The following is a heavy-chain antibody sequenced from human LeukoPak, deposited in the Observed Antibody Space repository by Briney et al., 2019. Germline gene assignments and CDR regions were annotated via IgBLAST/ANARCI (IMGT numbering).Heavy chain of an antibody. Sequence: AXVKVSCKASGYTFTSYGISWVRQAPGQGLEWMGWISANNGNTNSAQKFQGRVTMTTENYTRTAYMELRSLRSDDTAVYYCARDFFHGHCAGLSCFLLDYWGQGSLVTVSS. J-gene: IGHJ4*02. V-gene: IGHV1-18*01. CDR3: ARDFFHGHCAGLSCFLLDY. CDR1: GYTFTSYG. CDR2: ISANNGNT. D-gene: IGHD2-15*01.